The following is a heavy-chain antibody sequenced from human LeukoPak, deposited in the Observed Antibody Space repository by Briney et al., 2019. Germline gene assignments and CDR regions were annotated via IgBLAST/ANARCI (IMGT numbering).Heavy chain of an antibody. Sequence: GGSLRLSCAGSAFTFSTFGMHWVRQAPGKGPEWVAFIWNDGSEKYYAESVKGRVTISRDNTKNTLYLQINSLRAEDTAVYYCAKPGNWNYVDYWGQGTLVTVSS. J-gene: IGHJ4*02. D-gene: IGHD1-1*01. CDR1: AFTFSTFG. CDR3: AKPGNWNYVDY. V-gene: IGHV3-30*02. CDR2: IWNDGSEK.